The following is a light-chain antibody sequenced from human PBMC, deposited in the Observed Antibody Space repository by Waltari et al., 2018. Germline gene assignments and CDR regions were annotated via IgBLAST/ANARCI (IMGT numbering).Light chain of an antibody. CDR3: SSYTGSSTLVI. CDR1: SSDVGAYNY. CDR2: GVS. Sequence: QSALTQPASVSGSPGQSITISCTGTSSDVGAYNYVSWYQHHPGKAPKPMIYGVSNRPSGVSNRFSGSKDGNTASLTISGVQAEDEADYYCSSYTGSSTLVIFGGGTKLTVL. J-gene: IGLJ2*01. V-gene: IGLV2-14*01.